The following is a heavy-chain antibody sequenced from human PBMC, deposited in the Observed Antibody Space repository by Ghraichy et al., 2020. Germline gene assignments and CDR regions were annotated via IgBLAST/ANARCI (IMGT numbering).Heavy chain of an antibody. CDR1: GFSLSTDGMG. J-gene: IGHJ4*01. CDR2: VYWDDDK. V-gene: IGHV2-5*02. CDR3: ARGYCTVNTCYSFDY. Sequence: SGPTLVKPTQTLTLTCSFSGFSLSTDGMGVGWIRQPPGKALEWLGIVYWDDDKRYNESLETRLTITKDTPKKQVVLTMTSMGPADAGTYYCARGYCTVNTCYSFDYWGHGTAVTVSP. D-gene: IGHD2-8*02.